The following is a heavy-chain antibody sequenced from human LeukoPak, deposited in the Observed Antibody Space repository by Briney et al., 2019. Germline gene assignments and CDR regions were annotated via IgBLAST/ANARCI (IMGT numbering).Heavy chain of an antibody. V-gene: IGHV1-69*13. CDR1: GGTFSSYA. J-gene: IGHJ6*02. D-gene: IGHD3-22*01. Sequence: SVKVSCKASGGTFSSYAISWVRQAPGQGLEWMGGIIPIFGTANYAQKFQGRVTITADESTSTAYMELSSLRSEDTAVYYCARSRGGSQWLLKSYGMDVWGQGTTVTVSS. CDR2: IIPIFGTA. CDR3: ARSRGGSQWLLKSYGMDV.